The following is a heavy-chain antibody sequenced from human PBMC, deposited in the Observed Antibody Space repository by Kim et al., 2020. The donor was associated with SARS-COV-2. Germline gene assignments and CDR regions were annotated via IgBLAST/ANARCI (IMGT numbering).Heavy chain of an antibody. Sequence: AAPVKGRFTITRDDSNNTLYLQINSLKTEDTAVYYCTTEDVVRGVTPFDYWGQGTLVTVSS. D-gene: IGHD3-10*01. J-gene: IGHJ4*02. CDR3: TTEDVVRGVTPFDY. V-gene: IGHV3-15*01.